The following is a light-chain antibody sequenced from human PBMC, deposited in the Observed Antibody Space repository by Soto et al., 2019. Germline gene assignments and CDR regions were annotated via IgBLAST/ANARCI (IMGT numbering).Light chain of an antibody. CDR1: QSVSSN. V-gene: IGKV3-15*01. CDR2: GAS. J-gene: IGKJ5*01. Sequence: EVVMTQSPATLSVSPGERVTLSCRASQSVSSNLAWYQQKPVQAPRLLIFGASTRAADIPPRFSGSGSGTEFTLTISSLQSEDFAVYYCQQYNNWPFTFGHGTRLEI. CDR3: QQYNNWPFT.